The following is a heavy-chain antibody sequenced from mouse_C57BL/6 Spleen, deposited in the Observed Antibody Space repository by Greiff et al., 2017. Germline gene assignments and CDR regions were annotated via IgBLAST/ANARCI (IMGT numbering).Heavy chain of an antibody. Sequence: VQLQQSGAELVRPGTSVKVSCKASGYAFTNYLIEWVKQRPGQGLEWIGVINPGSGGTNYNEKFKGKATLTADKSSSTAYMQLSSLTSEDSAVYFCGRCDYDGYWGQGTTLTVAS. CDR1: GYAFTNYL. J-gene: IGHJ2*01. V-gene: IGHV1-54*01. D-gene: IGHD2-4*01. CDR2: INPGSGGT. CDR3: GRCDYDGY.